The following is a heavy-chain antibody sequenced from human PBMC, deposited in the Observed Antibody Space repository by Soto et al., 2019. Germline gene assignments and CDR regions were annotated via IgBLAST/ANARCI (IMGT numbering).Heavy chain of an antibody. D-gene: IGHD5-18*01. V-gene: IGHV4-59*01. CDR1: GGSIRSYY. Sequence: QVQLQESGPGLVKPSETLSLTCTVSGGSIRSYYWSWIRQHPGKGLEWIGYIYYSGSTNYNPSLKSRVNISVDTSKNQFSLKLSSVTAADTAVYYCARRYGYSFDYWGQGTLVTVSS. CDR3: ARRYGYSFDY. CDR2: IYYSGST. J-gene: IGHJ4*02.